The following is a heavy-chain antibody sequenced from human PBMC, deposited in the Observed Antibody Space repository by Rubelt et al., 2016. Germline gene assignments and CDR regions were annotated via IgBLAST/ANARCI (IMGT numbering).Heavy chain of an antibody. J-gene: IGHJ5*02. CDR2: IYYTGST. CDR1: GGSISTTSYY. D-gene: IGHD2-21*01. Sequence: LQLQESGPGLVKPSETLSLTCTVSGGSISTTSYYWGWIRQPPGKGLEWIGSIYYTGSTYYNPSLKSRVTISVDTSKNQFSVELRSVTAADTALYYCVRRTFCGGDCYRFDPWGQGTLVTVSS. CDR3: VRRTFCGGDCYRFDP. V-gene: IGHV4-39*01.